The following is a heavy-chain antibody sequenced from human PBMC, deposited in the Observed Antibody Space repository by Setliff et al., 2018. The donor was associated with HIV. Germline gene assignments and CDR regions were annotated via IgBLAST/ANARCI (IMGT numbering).Heavy chain of an antibody. CDR3: AREPTGDFWSGYSSRGLDY. V-gene: IGHV1-3*01. CDR1: GYTFTTYA. Sequence: ASVKVSCKASGYTFTTYAMHWVRQAPGQRLGWMGWINAANGNTKYSQKLQGRVTMTTDTSTSTAYMELTRLTSDDTAFYYCAREPTGDFWSGYSSRGLDYWGQGTLVTVSS. CDR2: INAANGNT. J-gene: IGHJ4*02. D-gene: IGHD3-3*01.